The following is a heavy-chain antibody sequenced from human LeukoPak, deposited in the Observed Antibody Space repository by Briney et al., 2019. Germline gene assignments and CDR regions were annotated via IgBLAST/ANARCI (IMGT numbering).Heavy chain of an antibody. CDR1: GGSISSSSYY. J-gene: IGHJ3*02. V-gene: IGHV4-39*01. D-gene: IGHD1-26*01. CDR3: ARIVGALRDAFDI. CDR2: IYYSGST. Sequence: SETLSLTCTVSGGSISSSSYYWGWIRQPPGKGLEWIGSIYYSGSTYYNPSLKSRVTISVDTSKNQFSLKLSSVTGADTAVYYCARIVGALRDAFDIWGQGTMVTVSS.